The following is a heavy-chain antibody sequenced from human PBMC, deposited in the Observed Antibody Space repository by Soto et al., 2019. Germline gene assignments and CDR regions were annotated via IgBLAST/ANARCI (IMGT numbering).Heavy chain of an antibody. V-gene: IGHV1-69*01. J-gene: IGHJ6*02. Sequence: QVQLVQSGAEVKKPGSSVKVSCKASGGTFSSYAISWVRQAPGQGLEWMGGIIPIFGTANYAQKFQGRVTITADESTSTAYMELSSLRSEDTAVYYCASPKERLMDGDYGMDVWGQGTTVTVSS. CDR1: GGTFSSYA. CDR3: ASPKERLMDGDYGMDV. CDR2: IIPIFGTA. D-gene: IGHD2-8*01.